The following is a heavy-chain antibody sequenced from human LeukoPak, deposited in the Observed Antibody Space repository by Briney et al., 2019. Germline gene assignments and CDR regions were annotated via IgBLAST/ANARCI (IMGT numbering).Heavy chain of an antibody. CDR1: GFTFSSYG. D-gene: IGHD3-16*02. CDR2: ISYDGSNK. Sequence: PGGSLRLSCAASGFTFSSYGMHWVRQAPGKGLEWVAVISYDGSNKYYADSVKGRFTISRDNSKNTLYLQMNSLRAEDTAVYYCVVFGKTAGYTDYWGQGTLVTVSS. V-gene: IGHV3-30*03. J-gene: IGHJ4*02. CDR3: VVFGKTAGYTDY.